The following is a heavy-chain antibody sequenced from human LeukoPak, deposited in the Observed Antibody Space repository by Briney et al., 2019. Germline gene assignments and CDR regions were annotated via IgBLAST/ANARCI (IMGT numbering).Heavy chain of an antibody. Sequence: TGGSLRLSCAASGLTVSSNYMSWVRQAPGKGLEWVSVIYSGGGTYYADSVKGRFTISRDNSKNTLYLQMNSLRAEDTAVYYCARDSHSYGPVDYWGQGTLVTVSS. D-gene: IGHD5-18*01. V-gene: IGHV3-66*01. J-gene: IGHJ4*02. CDR3: ARDSHSYGPVDY. CDR2: IYSGGGT. CDR1: GLTVSSNY.